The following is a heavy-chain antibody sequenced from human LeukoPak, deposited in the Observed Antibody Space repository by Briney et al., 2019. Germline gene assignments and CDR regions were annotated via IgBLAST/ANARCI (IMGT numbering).Heavy chain of an antibody. D-gene: IGHD2-15*01. Sequence: PGGSLRLSCAASAFTFSDHWMSWVRQAPGKGLEWVANMKQDGSEEYYVDSVKGRFTISRDNAKNSLYLQMNSLRAEDTAVYYCARDSGYCSGGSCYNDAFDIWGQGTMVTVSS. CDR3: ARDSGYCSGGSCYNDAFDI. V-gene: IGHV3-7*01. CDR1: AFTFSDHW. J-gene: IGHJ3*02. CDR2: MKQDGSEE.